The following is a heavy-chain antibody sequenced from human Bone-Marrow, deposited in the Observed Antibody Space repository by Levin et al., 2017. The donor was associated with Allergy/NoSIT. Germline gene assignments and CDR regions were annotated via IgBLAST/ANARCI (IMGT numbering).Heavy chain of an antibody. CDR1: GFTFSSYS. V-gene: IGHV3-21*01. CDR3: ARELTWIQLWLCPRNYDYYGMDV. D-gene: IGHD5-18*01. Sequence: SGGSLRLSCAASGFTFSSYSMNWVRQAPGKGLEWVSSISSSSSYIYYADSVKGRFTISRDNAKNSLYLQMNSLRAEDTAVYYCARELTWIQLWLCPRNYDYYGMDVWGQGTTVTVSS. CDR2: ISSSSSYI. J-gene: IGHJ6*02.